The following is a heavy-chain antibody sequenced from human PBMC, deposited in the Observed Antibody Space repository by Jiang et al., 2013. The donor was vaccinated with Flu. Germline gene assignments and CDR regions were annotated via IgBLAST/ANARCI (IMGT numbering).Heavy chain of an antibody. J-gene: IGHJ5*02. CDR1: GSMSRNYG. V-gene: IGHV1-18*01. CDR3: ATMVRGVPNWFDP. CDR2: ISAYNGDT. D-gene: IGHD3-10*01. Sequence: KPGASVQVSCKASGSMSRNYGISWVRQAPGQGLEWMGWISAYNGDTSYAKNFQGRVTMTRDTSTNTAYMELRSLRSDDTAVYYCATMVRGVPNWFDPWGQGTLVTISS.